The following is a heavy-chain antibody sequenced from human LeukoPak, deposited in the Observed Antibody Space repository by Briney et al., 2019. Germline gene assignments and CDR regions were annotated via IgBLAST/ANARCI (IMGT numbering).Heavy chain of an antibody. CDR1: GGSISSSSYY. CDR2: IYYSGST. Sequence: SETLSLTCTVSGGSISSSSYYWGWIRQPPGKGLEWIGSIYYSGSTYYNPSLKSRVTISVDTSKNQFSLKLSSVTAADTAVYYCAKGPNYDILTGWRKTHNAFDIWGQGTMVTVS. D-gene: IGHD3-9*01. V-gene: IGHV4-39*07. CDR3: AKGPNYDILTGWRKTHNAFDI. J-gene: IGHJ3*02.